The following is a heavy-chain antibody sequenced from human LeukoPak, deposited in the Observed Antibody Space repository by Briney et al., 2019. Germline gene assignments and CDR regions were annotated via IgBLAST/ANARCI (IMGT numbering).Heavy chain of an antibody. V-gene: IGHV3-74*03. CDR2: ISGDGSST. D-gene: IGHD3-10*01. CDR3: AKDFSQPSGTIDY. CDR1: GFTFSTSW. J-gene: IGHJ4*02. Sequence: GGSLRLSCAASGFTFSTSWMHWVRQAPGKGLVWVSRISGDGSSTTYADSVKGRFAISRDNAKNMLYLQMNSLRAEDTAVYYCAKDFSQPSGTIDYWGQGTLVTVSS.